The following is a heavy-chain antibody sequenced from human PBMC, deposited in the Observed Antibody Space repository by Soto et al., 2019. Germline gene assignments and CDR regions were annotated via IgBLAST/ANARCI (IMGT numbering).Heavy chain of an antibody. D-gene: IGHD3-10*01. J-gene: IGHJ5*02. CDR3: ARHATSMVLGTNKWFDP. Sequence: WGSLRLACGFADFIFSDHAMSWVRHSPGKGLEWVSAISGNGIVTYYAGSVKGRFTISRDNSKKTLYLQMNRLRGDDTAVYYCARHATSMVLGTNKWFDPWGQGTLVTVSS. CDR1: DFIFSDHA. V-gene: IGHV3-23*01. CDR2: ISGNGIVT.